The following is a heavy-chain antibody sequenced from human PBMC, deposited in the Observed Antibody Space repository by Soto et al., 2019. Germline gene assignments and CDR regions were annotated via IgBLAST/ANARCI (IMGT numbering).Heavy chain of an antibody. J-gene: IGHJ4*02. Sequence: QVQLVQSGAEVKKPGASVKVSCKASGYTFTSYGISWVRQAPGQGLEWMGWISAYNGNTNYAQKLQGRVTMTTDTSTSTAYMELRSLRSDDTAVYYCASSSTAGTGDFWSGPADYWGQGTLVTVSS. CDR1: GYTFTSYG. CDR3: ASSSTAGTGDFWSGPADY. CDR2: ISAYNGNT. V-gene: IGHV1-18*01. D-gene: IGHD3-3*01.